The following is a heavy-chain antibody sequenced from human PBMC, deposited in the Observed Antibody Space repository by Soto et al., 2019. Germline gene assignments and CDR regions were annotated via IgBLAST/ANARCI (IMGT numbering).Heavy chain of an antibody. CDR2: IIPIFGTA. CDR1: GGTFSSYA. CDR3: AGTPAAGTWYYYGMDV. V-gene: IGHV1-69*13. J-gene: IGHJ6*02. D-gene: IGHD6-13*01. Sequence: ASVKVSCKASGGTFSSYAISWVRQAPGQGLEWMGGIIPIFGTANYAQKFQGRVTITADESTSTAYMELSSLRSEDTAVYYCAGTPAAGTWYYYGMDVWGQGTTVTVSS.